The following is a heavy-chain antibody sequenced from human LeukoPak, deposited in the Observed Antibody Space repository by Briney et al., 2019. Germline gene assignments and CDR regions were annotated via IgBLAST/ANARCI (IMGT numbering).Heavy chain of an antibody. J-gene: IGHJ4*02. CDR3: ARGPFVGETMSVYYFDY. Sequence: ASVXXXXKXSXYTFTNYDXNWVRQATGQGLEWMGWMNPNSGNKWYAQKFQGRVTITSDTSISTASMELSSLRSEDTAVYYCARGPFVGETMSVYYFDYWGQGSLVTVSS. D-gene: IGHD1-26*01. V-gene: IGHV1-8*01. CDR1: XYTFTNYD. CDR2: MNPNSGNK.